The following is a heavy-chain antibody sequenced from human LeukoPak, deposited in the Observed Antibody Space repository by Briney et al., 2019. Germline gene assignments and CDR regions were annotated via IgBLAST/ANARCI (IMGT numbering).Heavy chain of an antibody. Sequence: SETLSLTCTVSGGSISSYYWSWIRQPAGKGLEWIGRIYTSGSTNYNPSLKSRVTISVDKSKNQFSLKLSSVTAADTAVYYCARGNRYDSSGYYLDYWGQGTLVTVPS. V-gene: IGHV4-4*07. J-gene: IGHJ4*02. CDR1: GGSISSYY. CDR2: IYTSGST. D-gene: IGHD3-22*01. CDR3: ARGNRYDSSGYYLDY.